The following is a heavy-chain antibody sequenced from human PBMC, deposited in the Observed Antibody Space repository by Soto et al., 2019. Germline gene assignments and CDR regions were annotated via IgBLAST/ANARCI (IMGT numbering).Heavy chain of an antibody. CDR3: ARVGGNYDILTGYAYYYYYYMDV. CDR2: ISSSGSTI. V-gene: IGHV3-11*01. Sequence: GGSLRLSCAASGFTFSDYYMSWIRQAPGKGLEWVSYISSSGSTIYYADSVKGRFTISRDNAKNSLYLQMNSLRAEDTAVYYCARVGGNYDILTGYAYYYYYYMDVWGKGTTVTVSS. D-gene: IGHD3-9*01. J-gene: IGHJ6*03. CDR1: GFTFSDYY.